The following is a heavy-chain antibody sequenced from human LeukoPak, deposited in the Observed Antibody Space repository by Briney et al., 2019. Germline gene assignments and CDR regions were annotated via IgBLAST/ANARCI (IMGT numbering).Heavy chain of an antibody. Sequence: GSSVKVSCKASGGTFSSYAISWVRQAPGQGLEWMGRIIPILGIANYAQKFQGRVTITADKSTSTAYMELSSLRSEDTAVYYCARDHRRYYDSSGYYFDYWGQGTLVTVSS. V-gene: IGHV1-69*04. CDR2: IIPILGIA. J-gene: IGHJ4*02. CDR1: GGTFSSYA. CDR3: ARDHRRYYDSSGYYFDY. D-gene: IGHD3-22*01.